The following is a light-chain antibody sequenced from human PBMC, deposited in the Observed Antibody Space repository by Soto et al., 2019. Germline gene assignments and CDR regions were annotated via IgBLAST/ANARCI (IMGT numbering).Light chain of an antibody. CDR2: DVS. V-gene: IGLV2-14*01. J-gene: IGLJ2*01. CDR3: HSYTSSSTVL. CDR1: SSDVGGYNY. Sequence: QSALTQPASVSGSPGQSITISCTGISSDVGGYNYVSWYQQHPDKAPKLMIYDVSNRRSGVSNRFSGSKSGNTASLTISGLQAEDEADYYCHSYTSSSTVLFGGGTKVTVL.